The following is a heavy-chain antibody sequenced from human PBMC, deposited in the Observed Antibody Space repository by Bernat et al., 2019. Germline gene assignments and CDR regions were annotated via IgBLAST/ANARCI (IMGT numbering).Heavy chain of an antibody. V-gene: IGHV3-21*01. Sequence: EVQLVESGGGLVRPGGSLRLSCAASGFTFSSYSMNWVRQAPGEGLEWVSSISSSSTYIYYADSVMGRFTISRDNAKTSLYLQMSSLRAEDTAVYYCARNYDVLSGYYNAFDIWGQGTMVTVSS. CDR3: ARNYDVLSGYYNAFDI. CDR1: GFTFSSYS. J-gene: IGHJ3*02. D-gene: IGHD3-9*01. CDR2: ISSSSTYI.